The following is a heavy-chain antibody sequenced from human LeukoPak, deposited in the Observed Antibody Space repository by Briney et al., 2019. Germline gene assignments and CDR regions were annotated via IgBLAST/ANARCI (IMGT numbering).Heavy chain of an antibody. CDR3: SKGSGWRGGLDV. D-gene: IGHD6-19*01. CDR2: LSVSGSKT. V-gene: IGHV3-23*01. CDR1: GFNFLNYG. J-gene: IGHJ6*02. Sequence: GGSLRLSCAASGFNFLNYGMSWVRQAPGKGLEWVSALSVSGSKTYYVDSVKGRFTISRDTSKNTLYLQMNSLRAEDTAVYYCSKGSGWRGGLDVWGQGTTVTVSS.